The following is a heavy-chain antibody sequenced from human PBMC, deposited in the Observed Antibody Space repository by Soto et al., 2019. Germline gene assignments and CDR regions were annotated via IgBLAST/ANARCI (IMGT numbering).Heavy chain of an antibody. CDR2: INSDGSST. Sequence: EVQLVESGGGLVQPGGSLRLSCAASGFTFSRYPMHWVRQAPGKGLVWVSRINSDGSSTRYADSVKGRFTVSRDNAKNTLYLEMNSLRAEDTAVYYCVRGSSYALDYWGQGTLVTVSS. J-gene: IGHJ4*02. CDR3: VRGSSYALDY. D-gene: IGHD3-16*01. V-gene: IGHV3-74*01. CDR1: GFTFSRYP.